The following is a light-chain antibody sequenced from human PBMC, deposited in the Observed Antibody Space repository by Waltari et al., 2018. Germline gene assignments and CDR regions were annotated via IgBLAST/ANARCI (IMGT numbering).Light chain of an antibody. CDR3: QSYDTNNRV. V-gene: IGLV6-57*03. J-gene: IGLJ3*02. CDR2: EDK. CDR1: SGPLVRHT. Sequence: NFILSQPPSVSASPVEKVTLPCTRRSGPLVRHTVPRYQQRPGSAPTTVIYEDKQRPFGVPDRFSGSIDSSSNSASLTISGLKTEDEAEYYCQSYDTNNRVFGGGTMLTVL.